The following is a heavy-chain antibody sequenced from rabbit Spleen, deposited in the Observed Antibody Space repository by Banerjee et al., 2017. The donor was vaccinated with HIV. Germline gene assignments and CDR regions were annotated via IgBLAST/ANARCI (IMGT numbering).Heavy chain of an antibody. CDR1: GIDFSGYYY. V-gene: IGHV1S40*01. CDR2: IYTGGGST. CDR3: ARDTSSSFSSYGMDL. J-gene: IGHJ6*01. D-gene: IGHD1-1*01. Sequence: SLTLTCKASGIDFSGYYYMCWVRQAPGKGLELVACIYTGGGSTYYASWVNGRFTVSITSSTTVTLQMTGLAAADTATYFCARDTSSSFSSYGMDLWAQGPWSPS.